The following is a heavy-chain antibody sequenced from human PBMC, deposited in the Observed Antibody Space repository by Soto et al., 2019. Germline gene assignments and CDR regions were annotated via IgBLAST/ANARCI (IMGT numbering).Heavy chain of an antibody. J-gene: IGHJ4*02. V-gene: IGHV1-69*01. CDR3: ATAGFRGTSMQHFDH. Sequence: QVQLVQSGAEVKKPGSSVKVSCPAPGGAFSTYAITWVRQAPGQGLEWMGAIIPVFETTSSAGRVRGRRSITADAGTRTAYRDLSDLRSEDTASDDGATAGFRGTSMQHFDHWGQGALVTVSP. CDR1: GGAFSTYA. D-gene: IGHD2-15*01. CDR2: IIPVFETT.